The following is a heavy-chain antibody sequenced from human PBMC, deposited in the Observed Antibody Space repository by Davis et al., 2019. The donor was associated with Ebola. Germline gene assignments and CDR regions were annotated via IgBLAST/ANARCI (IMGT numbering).Heavy chain of an antibody. V-gene: IGHV1-2*04. Sequence: ASVKVSCKASGYTFTGYYMHWVRQAPGQGLEWMGWIIPNSGGTNYAQKFQGWVTMTRDTSISTAYMELSRLRSDDTAVYYCARDRPSAVADYYYYGMDVWGQGTMVTVSS. CDR1: GYTFTGYY. J-gene: IGHJ6*02. D-gene: IGHD6-19*01. CDR3: ARDRPSAVADYYYYGMDV. CDR2: IIPNSGGT.